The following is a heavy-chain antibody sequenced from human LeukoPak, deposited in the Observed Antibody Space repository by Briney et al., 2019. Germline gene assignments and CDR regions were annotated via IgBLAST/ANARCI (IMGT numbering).Heavy chain of an antibody. D-gene: IGHD2-2*01. CDR3: ASSCSSTSCYGRDV. Sequence: GGSLRLSCAASGFTLDDYGMSWVRQAPGKGLEWVSGINWNGGSTGYADSVKGRFTIPRDNAKNSLYLQMNSLRAEDTALYHCASSCSSTSCYGRDVWGKGTTVTVSS. CDR2: INWNGGST. CDR1: GFTLDDYG. J-gene: IGHJ6*04. V-gene: IGHV3-20*01.